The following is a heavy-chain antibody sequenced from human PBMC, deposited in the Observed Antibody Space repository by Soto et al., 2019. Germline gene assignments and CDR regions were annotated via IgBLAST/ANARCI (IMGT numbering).Heavy chain of an antibody. Sequence: PGGSLRLSCVTSGFTFGNFWLTWVRQDPGKGQEWVANINEAGSEKHYLDSVKGRFTISRDNAKNSVFLQMNSLRVEDTAVYYCASARGLARSSGQGTLVTVSS. CDR3: ASARGLARS. CDR1: GFTFGNFW. V-gene: IGHV3-7*01. D-gene: IGHD3-10*01. CDR2: INEAGSEK. J-gene: IGHJ5*02.